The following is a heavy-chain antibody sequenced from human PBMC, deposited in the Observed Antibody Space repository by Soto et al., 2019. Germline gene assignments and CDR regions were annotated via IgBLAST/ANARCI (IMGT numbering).Heavy chain of an antibody. D-gene: IGHD2-2*01. Sequence: SETLSLTCAVYGGSFNGYYWSWIRQPPGKGLEWIGEINHSGSTNYNPSLKSRVTISVDTSKNQFSLKLSSVTAADTAVYYCARGVVVVPAANPYYYYMDVWGKGTTVTVS. J-gene: IGHJ6*03. V-gene: IGHV4-34*01. CDR1: GGSFNGYY. CDR2: INHSGST. CDR3: ARGVVVVPAANPYYYYMDV.